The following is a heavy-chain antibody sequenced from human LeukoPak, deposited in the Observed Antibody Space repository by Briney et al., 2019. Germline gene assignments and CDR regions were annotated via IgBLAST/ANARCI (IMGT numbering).Heavy chain of an antibody. V-gene: IGHV3-7*05. CDR2: IKQDGTEK. CDR3: ARGMTVAANWFDP. Sequence: HAGGSLRLSCAASGFTFSNYWMNWVRQAPGKGLEWVANIKQDGTEKYYVDSVKGRFTISRDNAENSLNLQMNSLRAEDTAVYYCARGMTVAANWFDPWGQGTLVTVSS. D-gene: IGHD6-19*01. J-gene: IGHJ5*02. CDR1: GFTFSNYW.